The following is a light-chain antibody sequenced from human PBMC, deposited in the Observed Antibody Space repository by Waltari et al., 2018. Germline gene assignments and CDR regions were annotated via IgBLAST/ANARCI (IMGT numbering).Light chain of an antibody. CDR1: GRDVGGYDY. Sequence: QSALTQPASVSGSPGQAIIISCTGTGRDVGGYDYVSWYQQYPGKAHRLIIYDVYNRPSGVSNRFSGSKSDNTASLTISGLQAEDESVYYGSSYTSGGVVFGGGTKLTVL. V-gene: IGLV2-14*01. J-gene: IGLJ2*01. CDR2: DVY. CDR3: SSYTSGGVV.